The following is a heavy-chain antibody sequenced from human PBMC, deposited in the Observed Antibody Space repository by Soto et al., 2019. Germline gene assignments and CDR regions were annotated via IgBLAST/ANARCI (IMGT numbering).Heavy chain of an antibody. V-gene: IGHV3-64*01. CDR2: ISSNGGST. Sequence: GGSLRLSCAASGFTLSGYAMDWVRQAPGKGLEYVSGISSNGGSTYYANSVKGRFTISRDNSKNTLYLQMGSLRAEDMAVYYCARVGTSSLMGYYYYYMDVWGKGTTVTVSS. CDR3: ARVGTSSLMGYYYYYMDV. D-gene: IGHD2-8*01. J-gene: IGHJ6*03. CDR1: GFTLSGYA.